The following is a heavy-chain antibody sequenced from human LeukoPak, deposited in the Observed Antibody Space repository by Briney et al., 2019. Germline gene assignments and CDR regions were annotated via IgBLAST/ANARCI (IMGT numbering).Heavy chain of an antibody. CDR1: GFTFSSYA. Sequence: PGGSLRLSCAASGFTFSSYAMSWVRQAPGKGLEWVGRIKSKTDGGTTDYAAPVKGRFTISRDDSKNTLYLQMNSLKTEDTAVYYCTSSRHCSGGSCQIDYWGQGTLVTVSS. V-gene: IGHV3-15*01. CDR2: IKSKTDGGTT. CDR3: TSSRHCSGGSCQIDY. J-gene: IGHJ4*02. D-gene: IGHD2-15*01.